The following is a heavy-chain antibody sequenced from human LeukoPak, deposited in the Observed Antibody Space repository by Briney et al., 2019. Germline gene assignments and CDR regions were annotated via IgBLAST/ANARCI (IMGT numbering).Heavy chain of an antibody. Sequence: SETLSLTCAVYGGSFSGYYWSWIRQPPGKGLEWIGEINHSGSTNYNPSLKSRVTISVDTSKNQFSLKLSSVTAADTAVYYCARAGRGYSYGRYYYYYGMDVWGQGTTVTVSS. D-gene: IGHD5-18*01. J-gene: IGHJ6*02. CDR2: INHSGST. V-gene: IGHV4-34*01. CDR3: ARAGRGYSYGRYYYYYGMDV. CDR1: GGSFSGYY.